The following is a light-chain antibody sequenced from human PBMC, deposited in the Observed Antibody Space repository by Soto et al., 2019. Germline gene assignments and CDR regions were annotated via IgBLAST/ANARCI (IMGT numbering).Light chain of an antibody. J-gene: IGKJ1*01. Sequence: EIALTQSPATLSLSPGERATLSCRASQSISGYLAWYQQKPGQAPRLLIFDTSNRAPGIPARFTGSGSGADFTLTITTLEPEDFAFYYCQQRSNPTWTFGQGTKVEI. CDR1: QSISGY. CDR3: QQRSNPTWT. V-gene: IGKV3-11*01. CDR2: DTS.